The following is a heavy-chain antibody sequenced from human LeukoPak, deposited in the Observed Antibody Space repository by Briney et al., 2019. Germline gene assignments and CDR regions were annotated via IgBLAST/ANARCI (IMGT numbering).Heavy chain of an antibody. D-gene: IGHD6-19*01. CDR3: AASIAVAGLDY. J-gene: IGHJ4*02. CDR2: INPNSGGT. V-gene: IGHV1-2*06. CDR1: GYTFTGYY. Sequence: ASVKVSCXASGYTFTGYYMHWVRQAPGQGLEWMGRINPNSGGTNYAQKFQGRVTMTRDTSISTAYMELSRLRSDDTAVYYCAASIAVAGLDYWGQGTLVTVSS.